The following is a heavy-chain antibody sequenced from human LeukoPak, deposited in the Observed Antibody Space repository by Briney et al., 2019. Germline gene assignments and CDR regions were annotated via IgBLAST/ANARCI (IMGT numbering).Heavy chain of an antibody. CDR2: IYYSGST. CDR1: GGSISSYY. D-gene: IGHD6-19*01. Sequence: SETLSLTCTVSGGSISSYYWSWIRQPPGKGLEWIGYIYYSGSTNYNPSLKSRVTISVDTSKNQFSLKLSSVTAADTAVYYCARVIHGSGWYYYYYYMDVWGKGTTVTVSS. CDR3: ARVIHGSGWYYYYYYMDV. V-gene: IGHV4-59*01. J-gene: IGHJ6*03.